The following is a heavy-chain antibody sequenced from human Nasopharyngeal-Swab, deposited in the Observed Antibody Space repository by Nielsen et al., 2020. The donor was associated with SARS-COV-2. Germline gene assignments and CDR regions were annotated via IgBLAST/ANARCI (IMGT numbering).Heavy chain of an antibody. D-gene: IGHD3-3*01. V-gene: IGHV4-59*13. J-gene: IGHJ4*02. CDR3: ARLSYDFWSGYFDY. CDR1: GGSISSYY. Sequence: GSLRLSCTVSGGSISSYYWSWIRQPPGKGLEWIGYIYYSGSTNYNPSLKSRVTISVDTSKNQFSLKLSSVTAADTAVYYCARLSYDFWSGYFDYWGQGTLVTVS. CDR2: IYYSGST.